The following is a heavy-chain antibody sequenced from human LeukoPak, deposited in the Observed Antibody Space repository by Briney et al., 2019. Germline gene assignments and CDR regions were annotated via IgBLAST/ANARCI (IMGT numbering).Heavy chain of an antibody. CDR3: ARLYCSGGSCYYLDY. Sequence: SETLSLTCTVSGGSISSYYWSWIRQPPGKGLEWIGYIYFSGSTNYNPSLKSRLTISVDMSKNQFSLRLSSVTAADTAVYYCARLYCSGGSCYYLDYWGQGTLVTVSS. CDR2: IYFSGST. CDR1: GGSISSYY. V-gene: IGHV4-59*01. J-gene: IGHJ4*02. D-gene: IGHD2-15*01.